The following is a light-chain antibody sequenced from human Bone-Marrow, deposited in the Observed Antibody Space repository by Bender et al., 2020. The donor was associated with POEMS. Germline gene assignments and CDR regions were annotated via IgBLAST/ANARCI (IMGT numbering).Light chain of an antibody. Sequence: QSVLTQPPSVSGAPGQRVTISCSGSNSNLGAGYDVQWYQQLPGAAPRLVILGVPDRFSGSKSGTSASLAISGLQAEDEAHYYCQSHDKSLGGSIFGGGTKLTVL. CDR3: QSHDKSLGGSI. CDR1: NSNLGAGYD. V-gene: IGLV1-40*01. J-gene: IGLJ2*01.